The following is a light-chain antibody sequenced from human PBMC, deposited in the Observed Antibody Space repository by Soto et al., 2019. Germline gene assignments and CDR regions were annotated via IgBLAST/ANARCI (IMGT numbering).Light chain of an antibody. CDR2: ANT. V-gene: IGLV1-40*01. Sequence: QSALTQPPSVSGAPGQRVTISCTGSSSNIGAGYDVHWYQQLPGTGPKLLIYANTNRPSGVPDRFSGSKSGTSASLAITGPRAEDEADYYCQSYDSSLSGYVFGTGTKVTVL. J-gene: IGLJ1*01. CDR3: QSYDSSLSGYV. CDR1: SSNIGAGYD.